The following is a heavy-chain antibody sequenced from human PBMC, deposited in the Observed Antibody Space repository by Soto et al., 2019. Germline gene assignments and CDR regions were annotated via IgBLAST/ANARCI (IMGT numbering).Heavy chain of an antibody. J-gene: IGHJ6*02. D-gene: IGHD2-21*02. CDR1: GFTFSSYS. CDR2: IGTRSDI. V-gene: IGHV3-21*01. Sequence: GGSLRLSCAASGFTFSSYSMHWVRQAPGEGLEWVSSIGTRSDIYYADSVKGRLTISRDNAKDSLSLQMNSMTAEDTAVYYCAREETAWPLAYGLDVWGQGTTVTVSS. CDR3: AREETAWPLAYGLDV.